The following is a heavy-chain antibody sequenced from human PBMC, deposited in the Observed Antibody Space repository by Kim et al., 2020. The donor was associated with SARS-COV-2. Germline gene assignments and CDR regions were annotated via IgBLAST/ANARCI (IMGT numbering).Heavy chain of an antibody. CDR2: INPNSGGT. D-gene: IGHD2-21*01. V-gene: IGHV1-2*02. J-gene: IGHJ6*02. CDR1: GYTFTGYY. Sequence: ASVKVSCKASGYTFTGYYMHWVRQAPGQGLEWMGWINPNSGGTNYAQKFQGRVTMTRDTSISTAYMELSGLRSDDTAVYYCAREIGGTDYYGMDVWGQGTTVTVSS. CDR3: AREIGGTDYYGMDV.